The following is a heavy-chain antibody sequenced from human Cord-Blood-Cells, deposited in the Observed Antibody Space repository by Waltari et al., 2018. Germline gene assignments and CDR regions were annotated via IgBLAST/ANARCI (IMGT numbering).Heavy chain of an antibody. CDR2: IYTSGST. V-gene: IGHV4-4*07. CDR3: ARSGGRYYYGSGSYKFDY. CDR1: GGSISSYY. D-gene: IGHD3-10*01. J-gene: IGHJ4*02. Sequence: QVQLQESGPGLVKPSETLSLTCTVSGGSISSYYWSWIRQPAGKGLEWIGRIYTSGSTNYTPSLKSRVTMSVDTSKNQFSLKLSSVTAADTAVYYCARSGGRYYYGSGSYKFDYWGQGTLVTVSS.